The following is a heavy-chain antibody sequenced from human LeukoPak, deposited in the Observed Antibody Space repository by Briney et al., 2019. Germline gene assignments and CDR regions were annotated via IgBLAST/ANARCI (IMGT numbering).Heavy chain of an antibody. D-gene: IGHD2-21*02. CDR3: ARDRFKEYGDTEPGY. CDR1: GFTFSNYW. CDR2: IKHDGSEK. V-gene: IGHV3-7*01. Sequence: PGGSLRLSCVASGFTFSNYWMSWVRQAPGKGLEWVGNIKHDGSEKYYVDSVKGRFTISRDNAKNSVYLHMNSLRAEDTAVYYCARDRFKEYGDTEPGYWGQGILVTVSS. J-gene: IGHJ4*02.